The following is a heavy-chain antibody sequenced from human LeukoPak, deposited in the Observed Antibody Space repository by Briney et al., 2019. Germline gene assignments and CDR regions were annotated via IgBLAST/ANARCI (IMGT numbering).Heavy chain of an antibody. CDR1: GFTFSSYA. CDR2: ISDSGGNT. D-gene: IGHD3/OR15-3a*01. Sequence: GGSLRLSCAASGFTFSSYAMSWVRQAPGKGLEWVSAISDSGGNTYYADSVKGRFTLSRDNSKNTLYLQMNSLRAEDTAVYYCAKGVWTDYTITHFDYWGQGTLVTVSS. CDR3: AKGVWTDYTITHFDY. V-gene: IGHV3-23*01. J-gene: IGHJ4*02.